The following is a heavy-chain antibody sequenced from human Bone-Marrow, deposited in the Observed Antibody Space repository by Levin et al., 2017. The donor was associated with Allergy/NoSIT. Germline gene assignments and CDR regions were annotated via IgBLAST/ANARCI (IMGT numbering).Heavy chain of an antibody. CDR2: INTRTGDA. D-gene: IGHD4-17*01. V-gene: IGHV7-4-1*01. Sequence: ASVKVSCRASGYIFTDLIMNWVRQAPGQGLEWMGWINTRTGDATYAQAFTGRFVFSLDTSASTAYVEISTLKAEDTAIYFCASIPSNTVTTAFDYWGQGSLITVSS. CDR3: ASIPSNTVTTAFDY. CDR1: GYIFTDLI. J-gene: IGHJ4*02.